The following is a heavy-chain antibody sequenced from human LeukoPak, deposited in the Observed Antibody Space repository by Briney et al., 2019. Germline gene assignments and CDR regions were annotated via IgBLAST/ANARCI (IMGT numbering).Heavy chain of an antibody. D-gene: IGHD3-10*01. J-gene: IGHJ6*03. Sequence: GGSLRLSCAASGFTFSSYWMHWVRQAPGKGLVWVPRINSDGSSTSYADSVKGRFTISRDNAKNTLYLQMNSLRAEDTAVYYCARDHRGSGSRYYYYYMDVWGKGTTVTISS. CDR3: ARDHRGSGSRYYYYYMDV. V-gene: IGHV3-74*01. CDR1: GFTFSSYW. CDR2: INSDGSST.